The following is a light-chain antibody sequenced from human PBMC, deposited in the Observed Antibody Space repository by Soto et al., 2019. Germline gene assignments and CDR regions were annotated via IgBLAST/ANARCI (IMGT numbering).Light chain of an antibody. CDR3: QQVHSYPRT. J-gene: IGKJ5*01. Sequence: DIHMTQSPSTLSSSVGDRVTITCRASQTITTWMAWYQQKPGKAPKLLVYDASTLQSGVATRFSGTGSGIDFTLTISSLQPEDFATYYCQQVHSYPRTFGQGTRLEIK. CDR2: DAS. CDR1: QTITTW. V-gene: IGKV1-5*01.